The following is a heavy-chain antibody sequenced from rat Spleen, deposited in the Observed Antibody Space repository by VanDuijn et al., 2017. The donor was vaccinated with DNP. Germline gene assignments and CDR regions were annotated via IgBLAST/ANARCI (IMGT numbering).Heavy chain of an antibody. CDR1: AYSITSHY. V-gene: IGHV3-1*01. Sequence: EVQLQESGPGLVKPSQSLSLTCSVTAYSITSHYWGWIRRLPGNKMEWIGYINHSGYTGYNPSLKSRISITRDTSKNQFFLQLRSVTTEDTATYYCARGNDDYFPNWYFDFWGPGTMVTVSS. D-gene: IGHD1-12*03. CDR2: INHSGYT. CDR3: ARGNDDYFPNWYFDF. J-gene: IGHJ1*01.